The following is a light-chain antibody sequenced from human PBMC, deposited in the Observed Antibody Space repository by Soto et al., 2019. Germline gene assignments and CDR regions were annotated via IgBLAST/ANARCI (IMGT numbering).Light chain of an antibody. Sequence: QSALTQPASVSGSPGQSITISCTGTSSDVGGYNYVSWYQQHPGKAPKLMIYDVSNRPSGVSNRFSGSKSGNTASLTISGLQAEDEADYYCISYTSSSTFFGGGTKLTVL. J-gene: IGLJ2*01. CDR2: DVS. CDR1: SSDVGGYNY. V-gene: IGLV2-14*01. CDR3: ISYTSSSTF.